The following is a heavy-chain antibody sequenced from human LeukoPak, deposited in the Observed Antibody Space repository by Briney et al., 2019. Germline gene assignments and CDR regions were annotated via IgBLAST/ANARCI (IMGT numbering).Heavy chain of an antibody. CDR1: EFTFSSYS. D-gene: IGHD1-26*01. CDR2: NSSSSSTK. J-gene: IGHJ4*02. Sequence: GGSLRLSCAASEFTFSSYSMNWVRQAPGKGLEWVSYNSSSSSTKYYADSVKGRFTISRDNAKNSLYLQMNSLRAEDTAVYYCAKQSGNYLFDYWGQGTLVTVSS. V-gene: IGHV3-48*01. CDR3: AKQSGNYLFDY.